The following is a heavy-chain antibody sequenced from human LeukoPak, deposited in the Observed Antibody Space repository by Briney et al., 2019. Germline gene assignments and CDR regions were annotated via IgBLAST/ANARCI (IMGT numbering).Heavy chain of an antibody. CDR2: IYTSGST. J-gene: IGHJ6*03. CDR3: ARGSTVVVTDYYYMDV. CDR1: GGSISSSIYY. D-gene: IGHD2-21*02. V-gene: IGHV4-61*02. Sequence: PSETLSLTCTVSGGSISSSIYYWRWIRQPAGKGLEWIGRIYTSGSTNYNPSLKSRVTMSVDTSKNQFSLKLSSVTAADTAVYYCARGSTVVVTDYYYMDVWGKGTTVTISS.